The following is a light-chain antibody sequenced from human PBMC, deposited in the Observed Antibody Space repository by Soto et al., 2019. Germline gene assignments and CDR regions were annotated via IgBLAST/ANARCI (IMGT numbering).Light chain of an antibody. CDR1: SSDVGTYKY. J-gene: IGLJ2*01. CDR3: SSYTTSSTLV. V-gene: IGLV2-14*03. CDR2: DVS. Sequence: QSALTQPASVSASPGQSTTTSCTGTSSDVGTYKYVPWYQHHPGKPPKLMIYDVSNRPSGVSNRFSGSKSGNTASLIISGLQTEDEADYYCSSYTTSSTLVFGGGTKLTVL.